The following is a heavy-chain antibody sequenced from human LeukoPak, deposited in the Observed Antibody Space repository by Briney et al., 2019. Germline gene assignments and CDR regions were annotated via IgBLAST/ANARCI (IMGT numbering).Heavy chain of an antibody. J-gene: IGHJ4*02. CDR2: IYNSGTT. V-gene: IGHV4-59*01. CDR1: VGSIRDNY. D-gene: IGHD1/OR15-1a*01. Sequence: SETLSHTCSVPVGSIRDNYWSWIRQPPGKGLEWIGYIYNSGTTSYNPSLKGQVTISVDTSKNQFSLKLYSVTAAGTAVYYCARGNKYAGVFDYWGQGTLVTVSS. CDR3: ARGNKYAGVFDY.